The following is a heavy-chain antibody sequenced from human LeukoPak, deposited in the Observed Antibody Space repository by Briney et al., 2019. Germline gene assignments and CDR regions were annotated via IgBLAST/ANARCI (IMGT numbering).Heavy chain of an antibody. Sequence: PGGSLRLSCAASGFTFSRSGMHWVRHAPGKGLEWVATISFDGSKRYDTDSVKGRFTISRDNSKNTLYLQMNSLRAEDTAVYYCAKDGYYYDSSGHTGWFDPWGQGTLVTVSS. D-gene: IGHD3-22*01. V-gene: IGHV3-30*18. J-gene: IGHJ5*02. CDR3: AKDGYYYDSSGHTGWFDP. CDR1: GFTFSRSG. CDR2: ISFDGSKR.